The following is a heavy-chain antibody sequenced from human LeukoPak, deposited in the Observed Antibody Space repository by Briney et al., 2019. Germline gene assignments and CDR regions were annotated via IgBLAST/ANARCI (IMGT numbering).Heavy chain of an antibody. D-gene: IGHD5-24*01. J-gene: IGHJ4*02. V-gene: IGHV4-59*01. Sequence: SETLSFTCIASGGSMFSYYWNWILRPPGKGLEWIGYIYYTGSTNYNPSLKSRVTISVDTSKNQFSLRLTSVTAADTAVYYCARDGYTSDYFDYWGQGTLVTVSS. CDR2: IYYTGST. CDR3: ARDGYTSDYFDY. CDR1: GGSMFSYY.